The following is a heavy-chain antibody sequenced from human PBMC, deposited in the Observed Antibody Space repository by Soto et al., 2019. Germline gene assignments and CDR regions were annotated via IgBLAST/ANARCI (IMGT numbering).Heavy chain of an antibody. CDR1: GYSFTSYW. Sequence: GESLKISCKGSGYSFTSYWIGWVRQMPGKGLGWIGIIYPGDSDTRYSPSFQGQVTISADKSISTAYLQWRSLKASDTAMYYCARHGGYSFYYYGMDVWGQGTTVTVSS. CDR2: IYPGDSDT. CDR3: ARHGGYSFYYYGMDV. D-gene: IGHD5-18*01. J-gene: IGHJ6*02. V-gene: IGHV5-51*01.